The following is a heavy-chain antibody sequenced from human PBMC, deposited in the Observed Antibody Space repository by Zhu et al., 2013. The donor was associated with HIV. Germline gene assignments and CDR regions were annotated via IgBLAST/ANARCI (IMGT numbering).Heavy chain of an antibody. J-gene: IGHJ5*02. D-gene: IGHD2-15*01. CDR2: IIPIFGTA. V-gene: IGHV1-69*01. Sequence: QVQLVQSGAEVKKPGSSVKVSCKASGGTFSSYAISWVRQAPGQGLEWMGGIIPIFGTANYAQKFQGRVTITADESTSTAYMELSSLRSEDTAVYYCARGYQNGYCSGGSCYTWFDPWGQGTLVTVSS. CDR1: GGTFSSYA. CDR3: ARGYQNGYCSGGSCYTWFDP.